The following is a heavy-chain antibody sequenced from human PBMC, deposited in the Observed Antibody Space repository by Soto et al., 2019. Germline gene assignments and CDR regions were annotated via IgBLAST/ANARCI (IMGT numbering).Heavy chain of an antibody. V-gene: IGHV4-39*01. CDR2: IYYSGST. CDR1: GGSSSSSSYY. D-gene: IGHD6-6*01. Sequence: PSETLSLTCTVSGGSSSSSSYYWGWILQPPGKGLEWIGSIYYSGSTYYNPSLKSRVTISVDTSKNQFSLKLSSVTAADTAVYYCARHPYSSSSPFSRMDVWGQGTTVTVSS. CDR3: ARHPYSSSSPFSRMDV. J-gene: IGHJ6*02.